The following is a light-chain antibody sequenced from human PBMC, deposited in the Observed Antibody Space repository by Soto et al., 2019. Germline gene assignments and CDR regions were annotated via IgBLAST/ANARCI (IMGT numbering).Light chain of an antibody. CDR1: SSDVGGYNS. V-gene: IGLV2-14*03. CDR2: DFG. CDR3: RSYKSSMTNV. Sequence: QSVLTQPSSVSVSPGQSITISCTGTSSDVGGYNSVSWYQHHPGKAPKLILYDFGDRPSGVSYRFSGSKSGNTDSLTISGLQAADEADYFCRSYKSSMTNVFGSGTKVTVL. J-gene: IGLJ1*01.